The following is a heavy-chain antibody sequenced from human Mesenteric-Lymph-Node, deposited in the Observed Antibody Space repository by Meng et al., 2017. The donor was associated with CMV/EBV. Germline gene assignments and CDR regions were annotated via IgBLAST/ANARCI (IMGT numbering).Heavy chain of an antibody. CDR1: GFTFSSYW. D-gene: IGHD3-10*01. CDR3: AKERQVIWFGELGPGDY. CDR2: IRYDGSNK. Sequence: GESLKISCAASGFTFSSYWMSWARQAPGKGLEWVAFIRYDGSNKYYADSVKGRFTISRDNSKNTLYLQMNSLRAEDTAVYCCAKERQVIWFGELGPGDYWGQGALVTVSS. J-gene: IGHJ4*02. V-gene: IGHV3-30*02.